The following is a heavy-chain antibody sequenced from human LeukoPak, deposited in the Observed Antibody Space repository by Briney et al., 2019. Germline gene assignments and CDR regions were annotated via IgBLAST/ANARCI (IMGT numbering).Heavy chain of an antibody. Sequence: GGSLRLSCAASGFTFSNYPMTWVRQAPGKGLDWVSGISERGDATYYAGSVKGRFTISRDNSRNTLYLQMNSLRAEDTAIYFCITVVVVATTNYYFDDWGQGTLVTVSS. D-gene: IGHD2-15*01. J-gene: IGHJ4*02. CDR3: ITVVVVATTNYYFDD. CDR1: GFTFSNYP. V-gene: IGHV3-23*01. CDR2: ISERGDAT.